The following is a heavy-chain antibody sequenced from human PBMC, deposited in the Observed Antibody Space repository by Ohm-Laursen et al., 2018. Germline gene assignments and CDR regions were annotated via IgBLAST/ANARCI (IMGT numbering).Heavy chain of an antibody. CDR1: GGSISSYY. CDR2: IYYSGST. CDR3: ARGSNYGRDY. Sequence: GTLSLTCTVSGGSISSYYWSWIRQPPGKGLEWIGYIYYSGSTNYNPSLKSRVTISVDTSKNQFSLKLGSVTAADTAVYYCARGSNYGRDYWGQGALVTVSS. V-gene: IGHV4-59*01. J-gene: IGHJ4*02. D-gene: IGHD4-11*01.